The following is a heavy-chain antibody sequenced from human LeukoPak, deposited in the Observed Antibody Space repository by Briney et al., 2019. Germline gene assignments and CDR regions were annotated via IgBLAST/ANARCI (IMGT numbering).Heavy chain of an antibody. D-gene: IGHD2-15*01. V-gene: IGHV3-23*01. CDR1: GFTFSSYA. Sequence: GGPLRLSCAASGFTFSSYAMSWVRQAPGKGLEWVSAISGSGGSTYYADSVKGRFTISRDNSKNTLYLQMSSLRAEDTAVYYCAKDPRVGYCSGGSCYSDPVDYWGQGTLVTVSS. CDR2: ISGSGGST. CDR3: AKDPRVGYCSGGSCYSDPVDY. J-gene: IGHJ4*02.